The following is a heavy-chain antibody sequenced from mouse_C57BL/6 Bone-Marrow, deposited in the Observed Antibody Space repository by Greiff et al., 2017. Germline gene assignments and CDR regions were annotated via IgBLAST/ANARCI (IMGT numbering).Heavy chain of an antibody. V-gene: IGHV1-59*01. Sequence: QVQLQQPGAELVRPGTSVKLSCKASGYTFTSYWMHWVKQRPGQGLEWIGVIDPSDSYTNYNQKFKGKATLTVDTSSSTAYMQLSSLTSEDSAVYYCAPTVVATWNWYFDVWGTGTTVTVSS. CDR3: APTVVATWNWYFDV. CDR2: IDPSDSYT. D-gene: IGHD1-1*01. J-gene: IGHJ1*03. CDR1: GYTFTSYW.